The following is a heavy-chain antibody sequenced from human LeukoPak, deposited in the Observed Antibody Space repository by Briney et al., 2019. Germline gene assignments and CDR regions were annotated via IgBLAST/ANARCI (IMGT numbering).Heavy chain of an antibody. V-gene: IGHV4-59*12. CDR2: VYNGGST. J-gene: IGHJ6*02. Sequence: SETLSLTCIVSGGSIFSYYWSWIRQSPGKGLEWIGYVYNGGSTNYNPSLKSRVTILVDMSKNQFSLKLSSVTAADTAVYYCARAPSRAGYYYYYYGMDVWGQGTTVTVSS. D-gene: IGHD6-19*01. CDR1: GGSIFSYY. CDR3: ARAPSRAGYYYYYYGMDV.